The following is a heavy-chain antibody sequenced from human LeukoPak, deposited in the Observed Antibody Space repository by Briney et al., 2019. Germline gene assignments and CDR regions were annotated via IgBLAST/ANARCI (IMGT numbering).Heavy chain of an antibody. CDR1: GFSFSSFW. CDR3: TTYYDSGPSKD. V-gene: IGHV3-7*05. CDR2: INKNGGDQ. D-gene: IGHD3-22*01. J-gene: IGHJ4*02. Sequence: GGSLRLSCAASGFSFSSFWMTWVRQAPGKGLEWVANINKNGGDQYYGDSVKGRFTISRDNTKNSLHLQMNSLRAEDTAMYYCTTYYDSGPSKDWGQGTLVTVSS.